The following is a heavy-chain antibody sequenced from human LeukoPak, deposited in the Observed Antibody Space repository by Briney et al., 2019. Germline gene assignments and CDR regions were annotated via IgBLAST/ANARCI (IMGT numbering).Heavy chain of an antibody. V-gene: IGHV3-49*04. D-gene: IGHD3-22*01. CDR1: GFTFGDYA. Sequence: PGGSLRLSCTASGFTFGDYAMSWVRQAPGKGLEWVGFIRSKAYGGTTEYAASVKGRFTISRDDSKSIAYLQMNSLKTEDTAVYYCTSRHHYDSSGSTWDYWGQGTLVTVSS. J-gene: IGHJ4*02. CDR2: IRSKAYGGTT. CDR3: TSRHHYDSSGSTWDY.